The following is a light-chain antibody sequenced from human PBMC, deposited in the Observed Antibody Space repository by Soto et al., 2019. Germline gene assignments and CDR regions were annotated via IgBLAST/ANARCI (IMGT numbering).Light chain of an antibody. CDR2: QDS. CDR3: CSYAGSYTLWV. V-gene: IGLV3-1*01. J-gene: IGLJ3*02. CDR1: KLGDKY. Sequence: SYELTQPPSVSVSPGQTASITCSGDKLGDKYACWYQQKPGQSPVLVIYQDSKRPSGIPERFSGSNSGNTATLTISGTQAMDEADYYCCSYAGSYTLWVFGGGTKLTVL.